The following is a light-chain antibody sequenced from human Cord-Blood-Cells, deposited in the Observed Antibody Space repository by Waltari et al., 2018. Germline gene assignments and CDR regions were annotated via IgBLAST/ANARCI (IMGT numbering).Light chain of an antibody. CDR3: CSYAGSSTV. CDR2: EGS. V-gene: IGLV2-23*01. Sequence: QSALTQPASVSGSPGQSLTISCTGTNSDVGSSNLVSWYQQHPGKAPKLMIYEGSKGPSGVSNRFSGSKSGNTASLTISWLQAEGEADYYCCSYAGSSTVVGGGTKLTVL. CDR1: NSDVGSSNL. J-gene: IGLJ3*02.